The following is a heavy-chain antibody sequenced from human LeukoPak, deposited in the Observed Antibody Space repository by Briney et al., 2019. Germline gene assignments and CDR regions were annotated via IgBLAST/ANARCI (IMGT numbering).Heavy chain of an antibody. CDR2: IYPGDSDT. CDR1: GYSFTSYW. CDR3: AALGYDFRSGSPPGSFDY. J-gene: IGHJ4*02. V-gene: IGHV5-51*01. D-gene: IGHD3-3*01. Sequence: GGSRQISGQGSGYSFTSYWIGWVRQLPGKGLEWMGIIYPGDSDTRYSPSFQGQVTISADKSISTAYLQWSSLKASDTAMYYCAALGYDFRSGSPPGSFDYWGQGTLVTVSS.